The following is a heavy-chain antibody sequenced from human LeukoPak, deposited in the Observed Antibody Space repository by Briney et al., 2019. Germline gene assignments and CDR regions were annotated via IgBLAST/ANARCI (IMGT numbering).Heavy chain of an antibody. D-gene: IGHD5-18*01. CDR3: ARAGYIYGFYYYYMDV. J-gene: IGHJ6*03. Sequence: PSETLSLTCAVYGGSISSYYWSWIRQPAGKGLEWIGRIYTGGSTNYNPSLKSRVTMSVDTSKNQFSLKLSSVTAADTAVYYCARAGYIYGFYYYYMDVWGKGTTVTISS. V-gene: IGHV4-59*10. CDR1: GGSISSYY. CDR2: IYTGGST.